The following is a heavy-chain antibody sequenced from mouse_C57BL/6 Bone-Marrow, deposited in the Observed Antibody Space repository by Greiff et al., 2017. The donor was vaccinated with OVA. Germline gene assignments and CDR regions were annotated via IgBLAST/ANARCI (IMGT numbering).Heavy chain of an antibody. V-gene: IGHV1-69*01. D-gene: IGHD2-2*01. J-gene: IGHJ4*01. CDR2: IDPSDSYT. CDR3: ALWLRPYAMDY. Sequence: QVQLQQPGAELVMPGASVKLSCKASGYTFTSYWMHWVKQRPGQGLEWIGEIDPSDSYTNYNQKFKGKSTLTVDKSSSTAYMQLSSLTSEDSAVYYCALWLRPYAMDYWGQGTSVTVSS. CDR1: GYTFTSYW.